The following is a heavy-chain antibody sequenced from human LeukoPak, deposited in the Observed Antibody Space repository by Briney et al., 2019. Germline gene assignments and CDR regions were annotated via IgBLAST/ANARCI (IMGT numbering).Heavy chain of an antibody. J-gene: IGHJ3*01. CDR3: ARKGFVESTGWRGAFDV. V-gene: IGHV4-34*01. CDR1: RGSFSGYF. CDR2: MNDSGST. D-gene: IGHD2-8*02. Sequence: SETLSLTCDVYRGSFSGYFWSWIRQTPGKGLEWLGEMNDSGSTNYNPSLKSRVTISVAVSKNQYSLRLTSVTAADTAVYYCARKGFVESTGWRGAFDVWGQGTMVTVSS.